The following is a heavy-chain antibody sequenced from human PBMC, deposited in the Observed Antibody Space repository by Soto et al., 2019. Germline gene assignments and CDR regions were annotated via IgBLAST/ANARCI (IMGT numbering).Heavy chain of an antibody. J-gene: IGHJ6*02. V-gene: IGHV5-10-1*01. Sequence: PGESLKISCKGSGYSFTSYWISWVRQMPGKGLEWMGRIDPSDSYTNYSPSFQGHVTISADKSISTAYLQWSSLKASDTAMYYCARLNVDIVATTNYYYYGMDVWGQGTTVTVSS. CDR1: GYSFTSYW. D-gene: IGHD5-12*01. CDR2: IDPSDSYT. CDR3: ARLNVDIVATTNYYYYGMDV.